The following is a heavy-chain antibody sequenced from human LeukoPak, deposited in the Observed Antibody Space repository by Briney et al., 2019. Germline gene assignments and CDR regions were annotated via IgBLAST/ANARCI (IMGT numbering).Heavy chain of an antibody. D-gene: IGHD2-2*01. V-gene: IGHV5-51*01. CDR1: GYSFTSYW. J-gene: IGHJ4*02. CDR3: ARHPGSSRIDY. Sequence: GESLKISCQGSGYSFTSYWIGWVRQMPGKGLEWMGIVYPGDSDTKYSPSFQGQVTLSADKSISTAYLQWSSLKASDTAMYYCARHPGSSRIDYWGQGTLVTVSS. CDR2: VYPGDSDT.